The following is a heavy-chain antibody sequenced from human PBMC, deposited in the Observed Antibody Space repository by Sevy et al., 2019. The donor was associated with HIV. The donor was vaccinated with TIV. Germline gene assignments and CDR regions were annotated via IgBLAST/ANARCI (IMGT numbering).Heavy chain of an antibody. D-gene: IGHD6-19*01. J-gene: IGHJ3*01. CDR1: GFTFGDYA. V-gene: IGHV3-49*03. CDR2: NRSKTYGGTT. CDR3: SREGSEGTVAQPDAFDF. Sequence: GGSLRLSCTASGFTFGDYAMSWFRQAPGKGLEWVGFNRSKTYGGTTEYAASVKGRFTISRDDSKSIAYLKMNSLKTEDTAVYYCSREGSEGTVAQPDAFDFWGQGTMVTVSS.